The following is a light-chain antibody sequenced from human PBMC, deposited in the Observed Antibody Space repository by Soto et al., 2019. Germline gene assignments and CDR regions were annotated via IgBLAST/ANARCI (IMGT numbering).Light chain of an antibody. CDR3: IQGTHWPIT. J-gene: IGKJ5*01. CDR2: KVS. CDR1: QSLVHSDGIAY. V-gene: IGKV2-30*02. Sequence: DVVMTQSPLSLPVTLGQPASISCRSNQSLVHSDGIAYFSWFQQRPGRSPRRLIYKVSNRDSGVPAGFRGSGSCPAFAVKISRVEAQDVGVDSCIQGTHWPITFGNGKRLEVK.